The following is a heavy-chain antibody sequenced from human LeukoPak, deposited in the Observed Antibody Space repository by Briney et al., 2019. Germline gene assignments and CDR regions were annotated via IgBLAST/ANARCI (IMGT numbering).Heavy chain of an antibody. CDR3: ARDQGVAGPYYYYYGMDV. Sequence: SQTLSLTCTVSGGSISSGSYYWSWIRQPAGKGLEWIGRIYTSGSTNYNPSLKSRVTISVDTSKNQFSLKLSSVTAADTAVYYCARDQGVAGPYYYYYGMDVWGQGTTVTVSS. D-gene: IGHD6-19*01. CDR2: IYTSGST. CDR1: GGSISSGSYY. J-gene: IGHJ6*02. V-gene: IGHV4-61*02.